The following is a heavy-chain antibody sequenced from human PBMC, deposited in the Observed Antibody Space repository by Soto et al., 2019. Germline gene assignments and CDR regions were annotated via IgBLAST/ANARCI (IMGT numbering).Heavy chain of an antibody. Sequence: SETLSLTCTVSGGSISSYYWSWIRQPPGKGLEWIGYIYYSGSTNYNPSLKSRVTISVDTSKNQFSLKLSSVTAADTAVYYCAREGRYNWNDTGMDVWGQGTTVTVS. CDR3: AREGRYNWNDTGMDV. D-gene: IGHD1-20*01. J-gene: IGHJ6*02. CDR2: IYYSGST. V-gene: IGHV4-59*01. CDR1: GGSISSYY.